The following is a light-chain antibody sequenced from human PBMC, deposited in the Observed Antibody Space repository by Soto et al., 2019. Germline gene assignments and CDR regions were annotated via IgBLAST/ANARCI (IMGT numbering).Light chain of an antibody. CDR1: QSVLYSSNNKNY. CDR2: WAS. J-gene: IGKJ4*01. CDR3: QQYSSTPLT. Sequence: DIVMTQSPDSLAVSLGERATINCKSSQSVLYSSNNKNYLAWYQQKPGQPPKLLIYWASTRESGVPDRFSGSGSGADFTLTIRSLQAEDVAVYYCQQYSSTPLTFGGGTKVEIK. V-gene: IGKV4-1*01.